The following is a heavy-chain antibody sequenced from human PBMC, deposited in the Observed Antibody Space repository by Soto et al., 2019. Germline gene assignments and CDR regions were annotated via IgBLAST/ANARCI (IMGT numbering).Heavy chain of an antibody. CDR2: IYYSGST. CDR3: ARAPRLKTTVTKPRYYYYGMDV. J-gene: IGHJ6*02. CDR1: GGSISSYY. Sequence: SETLSLTCTASGGSISSYYWSWIRQPPGKGLEWIGYIYYSGSTNYNPSLKSRVTISVDTSKNRFSLKLSSVTAADTAVYYCARAPRLKTTVTKPRYYYYGMDVWGQGTTVTDSS. V-gene: IGHV4-59*01. D-gene: IGHD4-17*01.